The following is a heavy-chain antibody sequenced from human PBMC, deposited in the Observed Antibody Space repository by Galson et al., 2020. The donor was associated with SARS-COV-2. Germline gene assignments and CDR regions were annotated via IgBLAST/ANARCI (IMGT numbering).Heavy chain of an antibody. CDR1: GFTFSSYA. CDR3: ARVGSSSWYFDY. J-gene: IGHJ4*02. D-gene: IGHD6-13*01. V-gene: IGHV3-7*01. Sequence: GESLKISCAASGFTFSSYAMHWVRQAPGKGLEWVANIKQDGSEKYYVDSVKGRFTISRDNAKNSLYLQMNSLRAEDTAGYYCARVGSSSWYFDYWGQGTLVTVSS. CDR2: IKQDGSEK.